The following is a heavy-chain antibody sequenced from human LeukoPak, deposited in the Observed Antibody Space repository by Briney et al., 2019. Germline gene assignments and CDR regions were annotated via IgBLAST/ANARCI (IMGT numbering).Heavy chain of an antibody. Sequence: SETLSLTCTVSGGSISSGSYYWSWIRQPAGKGLEWIGRIYTSGSTNYNPSLKSRVTISVDTSKNQFSLKLSSVTAADTAVYYCARGPFYGDYYYYYGMDVWGKGTTVTVSS. CDR1: GGSISSGSYY. CDR2: IYTSGST. CDR3: ARGPFYGDYYYYYGMDV. V-gene: IGHV4-61*02. J-gene: IGHJ6*04. D-gene: IGHD4-17*01.